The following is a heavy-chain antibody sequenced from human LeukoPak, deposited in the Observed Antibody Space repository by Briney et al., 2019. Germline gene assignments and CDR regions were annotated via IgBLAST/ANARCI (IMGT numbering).Heavy chain of an antibody. CDR1: GFIFSDYS. D-gene: IGHD3-3*01. J-gene: IGHJ6*03. Sequence: GGSLRLSCPASGFIFSDYSMNWVRQAPGKGLEWISYISHDRISYSDSVKGRFTISRDNAKNSLSLQMNSLRAEDTAVYYCARELRYYDFWSGNFYYMDVWGKGTTVTVSS. CDR2: ISHDRI. CDR3: ARELRYYDFWSGNFYYMDV. V-gene: IGHV3-48*01.